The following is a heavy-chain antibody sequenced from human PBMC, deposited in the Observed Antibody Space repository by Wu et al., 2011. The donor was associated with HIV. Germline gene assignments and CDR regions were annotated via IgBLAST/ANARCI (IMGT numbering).Heavy chain of an antibody. D-gene: IGHD4-23*01. CDR2: INTYNGNT. CDR3: ARGVRMTVVTPGDWFDP. J-gene: IGHJ5*02. CDR1: GYTFTSYG. V-gene: IGHV1-18*01. Sequence: QVQLVQSGAEVKKPGASVKVSCKASGYTFTSYGISWVRQAPGQGLEWMGWINTYNGNTNYAQNLQGRVTMTTDTSTSTAYMELRSLRSDDTAVYYCARGVRMTVVTPGDWFDPWGQGTLVTVSS.